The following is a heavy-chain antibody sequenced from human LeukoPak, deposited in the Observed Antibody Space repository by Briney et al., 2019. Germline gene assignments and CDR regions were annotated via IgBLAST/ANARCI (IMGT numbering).Heavy chain of an antibody. CDR1: GFTFSSYD. CDR2: ISYDGSNK. D-gene: IGHD3-22*01. CDR3: ARDPADSSGYYGYYFDY. J-gene: IGHJ4*02. Sequence: PGGSLRLSCAASGFTFSSYDMHWVRQAPGKGLEWVAVISYDGSNKYYADSVKGRFTISRDNSKNTLYLQMNSLRAEDTAVYYCARDPADSSGYYGYYFDYWGQGNLVTVSS. V-gene: IGHV3-30-3*01.